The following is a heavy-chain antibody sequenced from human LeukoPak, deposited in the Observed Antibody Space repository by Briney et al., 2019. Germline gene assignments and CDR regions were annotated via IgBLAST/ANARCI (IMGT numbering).Heavy chain of an antibody. J-gene: IGHJ4*02. CDR3: ARSSIDSGSNFDY. CDR2: IYISGIT. V-gene: IGHV4-4*07. D-gene: IGHD3-10*01. Sequence: PSETLSLTCSVSGDSITNYYWNWIRQPAGKGLEWIGRIYISGITNYNPSLKSRVTMSVDTSKSHFSLKLSSVTAADTAVYYCARSSIDSGSNFDYWGQGTLVTVSS. CDR1: GDSITNYY.